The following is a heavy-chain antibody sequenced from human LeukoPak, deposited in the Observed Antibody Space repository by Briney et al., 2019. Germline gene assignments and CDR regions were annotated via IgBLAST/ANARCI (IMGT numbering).Heavy chain of an antibody. V-gene: IGHV4-34*01. CDR3: SRERVLRY. J-gene: IGHJ4*02. CDR1: GGSFSGYY. Sequence: PSETLSLTCAVYGGSFSGYYWSWIRQPPGKGLEWIGEINHSGTINYNPSLKSRVTISVDTSKNQFSLKLSSVTAADTAVYYCSRERVLRYWGQGTLVTVSS. CDR2: INHSGTI.